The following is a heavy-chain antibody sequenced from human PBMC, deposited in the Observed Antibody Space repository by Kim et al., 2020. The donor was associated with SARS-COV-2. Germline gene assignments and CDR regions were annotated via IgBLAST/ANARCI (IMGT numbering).Heavy chain of an antibody. CDR1: GYPFIVYY. Sequence: ASVKVSCAAFGYPFIVYYISWVRQAPGQGLEWMGWIKPRNGVTNYAQKFRGRVTVTRDTSRNSVYMDLSGLRYDDTAIYYCARVSYINHLDCGQGTLVTVSS. CDR2: IKPRNGVT. J-gene: IGHJ4*02. V-gene: IGHV1-2*02. CDR3: ARVSYINHLD.